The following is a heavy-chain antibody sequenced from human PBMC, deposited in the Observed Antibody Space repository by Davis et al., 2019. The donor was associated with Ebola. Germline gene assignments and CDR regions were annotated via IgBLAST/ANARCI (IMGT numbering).Heavy chain of an antibody. J-gene: IGHJ4*02. CDR2: ISSSGTI. D-gene: IGHD2-21*02. CDR1: GFTFSRYS. CDR3: ARDDVVVVTATFDY. V-gene: IGHV3-48*02. Sequence: GESLKISCAASGFTFSRYSMNWVRQAPGKGLEWVSYISSSGTIYYTDSVKGRFTISRDNAKNSLYLQMNSLRDEDTAVYYCARDDVVVVTATFDYWGQGTLVTVSS.